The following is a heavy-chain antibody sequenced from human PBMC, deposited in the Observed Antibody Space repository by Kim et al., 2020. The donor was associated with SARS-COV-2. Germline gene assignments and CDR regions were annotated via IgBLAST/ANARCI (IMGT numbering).Heavy chain of an antibody. CDR2: IYYSGST. V-gene: IGHV4-39*01. J-gene: IGHJ4*02. CDR3: TSGPPRSGFDY. CDR1: GGSISSSSYY. Sequence: SETLSLTCTVSGGSISSSSYYWGWIRQPPGKGLEWIGSIYYSGSTYYNPSLKSRVTISVDTSKNQLSLKLSSVTAADTAVDYCTSGPPRSGFDYWGQGT. D-gene: IGHD3-3*01.